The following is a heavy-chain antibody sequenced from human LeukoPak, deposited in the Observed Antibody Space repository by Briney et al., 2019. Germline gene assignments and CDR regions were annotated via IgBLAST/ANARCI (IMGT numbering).Heavy chain of an antibody. CDR2: ISGSGGST. J-gene: IGHJ4*02. D-gene: IGHD6-6*01. Sequence: GGSLRLSCAASGFTFSSYTMSWVRQAPGKGLEWVSGISGSGGSTYYADSVKGRFTISRDNSKDTLYVQMNSLRAEDAAVYYCAKHPPLGIAARSFDSGGQGTLVTVSS. CDR1: GFTFSSYT. CDR3: AKHPPLGIAARSFDS. V-gene: IGHV3-23*01.